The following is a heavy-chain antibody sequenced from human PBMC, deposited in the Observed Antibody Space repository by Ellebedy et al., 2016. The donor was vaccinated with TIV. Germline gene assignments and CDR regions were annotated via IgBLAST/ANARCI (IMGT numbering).Heavy chain of an antibody. V-gene: IGHV3-74*01. CDR1: GFAFSNYW. J-gene: IGHJ4*02. D-gene: IGHD3-16*01. Sequence: GESLKISCAASGFAFSNYWMHWVRQVPGKGLVWVARIYNVGTSTSYAESVQGRFTISRDNAKNTLYLEMNSLRVDDTAVYYCVKDGTYDYGDYWGQGALVTVSS. CDR3: VKDGTYDYGDY. CDR2: IYNVGTST.